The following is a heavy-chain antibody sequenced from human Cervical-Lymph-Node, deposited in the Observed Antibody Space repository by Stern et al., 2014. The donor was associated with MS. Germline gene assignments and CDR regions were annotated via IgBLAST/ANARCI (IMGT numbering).Heavy chain of an antibody. V-gene: IGHV4-59*01. CDR2: ISDSGRT. D-gene: IGHD1-26*01. Sequence: LQLQESGPGLVKPSETLSLTCTVSGGSISTNYWSWIRQPPGQGLEWIGYISDSGRTNYNPSLKSRVTISVDASKNQFSLRLNSVTAADTAVYYCARDRQLLDYGMDVWGQGTTVTVSS. CDR3: ARDRQLLDYGMDV. CDR1: GGSISTNY. J-gene: IGHJ6*02.